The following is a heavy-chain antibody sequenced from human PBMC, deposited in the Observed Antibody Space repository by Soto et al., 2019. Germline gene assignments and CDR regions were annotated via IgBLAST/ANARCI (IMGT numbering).Heavy chain of an antibody. V-gene: IGHV1-18*01. CDR2: ISGHNGNT. D-gene: IGHD2-2*01. CDR1: GSTFTSYV. J-gene: IGHJ5*02. CDR3: ARDQEHCISTSCYYWFDP. Sequence: ASVNGSCKASGSTFTSYVISWVRQAPRQGLEGMGWISGHNGNTNSPQKFQGRVTTTIDTFTSTVYMELRTLSSDDPAVYYCARDQEHCISTSCYYWFDPWGRG.